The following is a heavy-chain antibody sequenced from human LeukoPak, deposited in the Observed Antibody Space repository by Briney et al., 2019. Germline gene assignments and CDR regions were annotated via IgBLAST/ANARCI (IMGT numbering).Heavy chain of an antibody. CDR3: ARVLMVYAQYYYYYMDV. Sequence: AGGSLRLSCAASGFTFSSYGMHWVRQAPGKGLEWVAFIRYDGSNKYYADSVKGRFTISRDNSKNTLYLQMNSLRAEDTAVYYCARVLMVYAQYYYYYMDVWGKGTTVTVSS. D-gene: IGHD2-8*01. CDR1: GFTFSSYG. J-gene: IGHJ6*03. CDR2: IRYDGSNK. V-gene: IGHV3-30*02.